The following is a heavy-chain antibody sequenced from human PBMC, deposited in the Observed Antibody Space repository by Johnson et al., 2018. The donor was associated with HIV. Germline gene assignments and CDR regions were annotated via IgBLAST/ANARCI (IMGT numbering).Heavy chain of an antibody. CDR3: ATTYALSFGELSVLGDAFDI. J-gene: IGHJ3*02. Sequence: VQLVESGGGLVQPGGSLRLSCAASGFTFSTSAMSWVRQAPGQGLAWVSALSGSGGSTYYADSVKGRLTISSDNSKNTLHLQMNSLEFEDTAVYYCATTYALSFGELSVLGDAFDIWGQGTMVSVSS. CDR2: LSGSGGST. V-gene: IGHV3-23*04. D-gene: IGHD3-10*01. CDR1: GFTFSTSA.